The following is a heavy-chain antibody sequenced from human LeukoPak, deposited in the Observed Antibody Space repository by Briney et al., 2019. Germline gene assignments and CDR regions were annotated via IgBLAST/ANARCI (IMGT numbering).Heavy chain of an antibody. Sequence: GGSLRLSCAVSGFSVSSKYMSWVRQAPGKRLERVSVIYTNGDTYDADAVKGRFTISRDGSENTVYLQMNSLRAEDTAMYYCARESGSYEEWGQGTLVTVSS. CDR1: GFSVSSKY. J-gene: IGHJ4*02. CDR2: IYTNGDT. CDR3: ARESGSYEE. V-gene: IGHV3-53*01. D-gene: IGHD1-26*01.